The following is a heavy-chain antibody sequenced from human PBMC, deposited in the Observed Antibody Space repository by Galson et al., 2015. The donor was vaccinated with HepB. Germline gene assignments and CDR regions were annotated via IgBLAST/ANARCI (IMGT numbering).Heavy chain of an antibody. Sequence: SLRLSCAASGFSFTNYYMSWIRQVPGKGPEWLSYIDVSTTYTNYADSAKGRFTISRDNTKSSLYLQMNSLRAEDTAIYYCARSKPTSAVAGEDFDFWGQGTLVTVSS. V-gene: IGHV3-11*06. CDR1: GFSFTNYY. J-gene: IGHJ4*02. CDR2: IDVSTTYT. D-gene: IGHD6-13*01. CDR3: ARSKPTSAVAGEDFDF.